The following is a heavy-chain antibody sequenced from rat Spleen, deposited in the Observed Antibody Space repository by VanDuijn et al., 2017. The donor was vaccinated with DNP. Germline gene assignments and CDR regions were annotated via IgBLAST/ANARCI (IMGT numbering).Heavy chain of an antibody. Sequence: EVQLVESGGGLVQPGRSLKLSCAASGFAFSDYYMAWIRQVPGKGLEWVASITGSGGSSYYPDSVKGRFTISRDNVKNTLYLQMSSLRSEDMATYYCARWNSGHFDYWGQGTLVTVSS. J-gene: IGHJ3*01. D-gene: IGHD4-3*01. CDR2: ITGSGGSS. CDR1: GFAFSDYY. V-gene: IGHV5-22*01. CDR3: ARWNSGHFDY.